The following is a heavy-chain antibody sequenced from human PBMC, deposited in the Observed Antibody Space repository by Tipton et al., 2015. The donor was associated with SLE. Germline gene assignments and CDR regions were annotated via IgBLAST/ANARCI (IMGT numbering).Heavy chain of an antibody. CDR3: ARRGGQYSGYD. CDR1: GFTFSSYW. V-gene: IGHV3-66*04. J-gene: IGHJ4*02. CDR2: IYSGGST. Sequence: SLRLSCAASGFTFSSYWMSWVRQAPGKGLEWVSVIYSGGSTYYADSVKGRFTISRDNAKNSLYLQMNSLRAEDTAVYYCARRGGQYSGYDWGQGTLVTVSS. D-gene: IGHD5-12*01.